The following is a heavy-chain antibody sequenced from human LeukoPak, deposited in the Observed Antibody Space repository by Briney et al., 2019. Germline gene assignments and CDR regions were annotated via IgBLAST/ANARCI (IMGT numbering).Heavy chain of an antibody. J-gene: IGHJ4*02. CDR1: GFTFSSYA. Sequence: QPGGSLRLSCAASGFTFSSYAMHWVRQAPGKGLEWVAVISYDGSNKYYADSVKGRFTISRDNSKNTVYLQMNSLRAEDTALYYCAKDIFTMVRGVVDYWGQGTLVTVSS. D-gene: IGHD3-10*01. CDR3: AKDIFTMVRGVVDY. CDR2: ISYDGSNK. V-gene: IGHV3-30-3*01.